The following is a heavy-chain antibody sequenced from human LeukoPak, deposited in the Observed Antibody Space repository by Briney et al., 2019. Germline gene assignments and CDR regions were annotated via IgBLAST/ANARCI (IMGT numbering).Heavy chain of an antibody. Sequence: SETLSLTCTVSGGSISSYYWGWIRQPPGKGLEWIGTMYHSGSTYYNPSLKSRVTISVDTSKNQFSLKLSSVTAADTAVYYCARDVSKDPSLYYFDYWGQGTLVTVSS. CDR2: MYHSGST. CDR3: ARDVSKDPSLYYFDY. V-gene: IGHV4-39*07. J-gene: IGHJ4*02. CDR1: GGSISSYY. D-gene: IGHD2-15*01.